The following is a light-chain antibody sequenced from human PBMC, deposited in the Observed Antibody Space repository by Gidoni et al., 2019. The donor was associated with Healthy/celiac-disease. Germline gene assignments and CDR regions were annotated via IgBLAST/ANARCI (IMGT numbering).Light chain of an antibody. V-gene: IGKV1-5*01. CDR3: QQYNSYHT. J-gene: IGKJ2*01. CDR2: DAS. CDR1: QSISSW. Sequence: SPSTLSASVGDRVTITCRASQSISSWLAWYQQKPGKAPKLLIYDASSLESGVPSRFSGSGSGTEFTLTISSLQPDDFATYYCQQYNSYHTFGQGTKLEIK.